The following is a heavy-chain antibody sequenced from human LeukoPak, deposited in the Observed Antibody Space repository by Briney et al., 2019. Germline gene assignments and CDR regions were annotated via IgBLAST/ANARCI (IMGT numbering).Heavy chain of an antibody. D-gene: IGHD3-22*01. CDR1: GGSISNYY. V-gene: IGHV4-59*12. CDR2: IYYSGST. Sequence: SETLSLICTVSGGSISNYYWSWIRQPPGKGLEWIGYIYYSGSTNYNPSLKSRVTMSVDTSKNQFSLKLSSVTAADTAVYYCARDQYYYDSSGSLFDYWGQGTLVTVSS. J-gene: IGHJ4*02. CDR3: ARDQYYYDSSGSLFDY.